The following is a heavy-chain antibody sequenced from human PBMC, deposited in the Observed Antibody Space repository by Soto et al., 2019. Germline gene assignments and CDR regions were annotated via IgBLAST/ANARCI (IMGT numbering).Heavy chain of an antibody. CDR2: ISTSSSYT. Sequence: QVQLVESGGGLVKPGGSLRLSCVASGFTFSDHYMTWIRQAPGKGLEWLSYISTSSSYTNYADSVKGRFTISRDNXXXXXXXXXXXXXXXXXXXXXXXXXXXXXXFDYWGQGTLVTVSS. CDR1: GFTFSDHY. J-gene: IGHJ4*02. V-gene: IGHV3-11*05. CDR3: XXXXXXXXFDY.